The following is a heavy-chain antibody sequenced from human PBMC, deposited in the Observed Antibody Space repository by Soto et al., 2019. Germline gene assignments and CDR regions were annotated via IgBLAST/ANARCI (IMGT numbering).Heavy chain of an antibody. CDR2: INHSGSA. J-gene: IGHJ4*02. V-gene: IGHV4-34*01. CDR1: GGSFSGCF. D-gene: IGHD2-21*01. Sequence: SETLSLTWDLYGGSFSGCFWNWIRQTPGKGLEWLGEINHSGSANYNPSLRSRLTISLDTSKNQFSLKVNSVTAADTAVYYCARGLVDVGGSMESYFDNWGQGTQVTVSS. CDR3: ARGLVDVGGSMESYFDN.